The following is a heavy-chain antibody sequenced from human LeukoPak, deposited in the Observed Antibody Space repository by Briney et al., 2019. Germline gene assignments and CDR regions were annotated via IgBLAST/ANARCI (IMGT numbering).Heavy chain of an antibody. CDR3: ARDRLYSGTFDY. CDR1: GGSISSYY. V-gene: IGHV4-59*01. Sequence: PSETLSLTCTVSGGSISSYYWSWIRQPPGKGLEWIGYIYYSGSTNYNPSLKSRDTISVDTSKNQFSLKLSSVTAADTAVYYCARDRLYSGTFDYWGQGTLVTVSS. D-gene: IGHD2-8*01. CDR2: IYYSGST. J-gene: IGHJ4*02.